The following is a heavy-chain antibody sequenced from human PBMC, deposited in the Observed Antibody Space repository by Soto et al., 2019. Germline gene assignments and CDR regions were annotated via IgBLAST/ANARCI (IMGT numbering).Heavy chain of an antibody. Sequence: EAQLVESGGGLVQPGGSLRLSCAASGFTFSSYWMSWVRQAPGKGLEWVANIKQDGSEKYYVDSVKGRFTISRDNAKNSLYLQMNSLRAEDTAVYYCARAGFIAVAGWYFDLWGRGTLVTVSS. J-gene: IGHJ2*01. D-gene: IGHD6-19*01. CDR3: ARAGFIAVAGWYFDL. CDR2: IKQDGSEK. CDR1: GFTFSSYW. V-gene: IGHV3-7*01.